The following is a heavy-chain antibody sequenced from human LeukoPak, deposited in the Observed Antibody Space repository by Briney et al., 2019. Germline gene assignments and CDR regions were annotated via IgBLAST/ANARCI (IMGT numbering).Heavy chain of an antibody. J-gene: IGHJ3*01. Sequence: GEPLQISCKVSGSSFTSYCIGWVRQMPGKGLDWMGIIYPGDSGPTYSPSFQGQVTISVDKSINTAYLQWSSLQASDTAMYYCGMSGDRVPLQDDVFDVWGQGTMVTIST. V-gene: IGHV5-51*01. CDR2: IYPGDSGP. CDR3: GMSGDRVPLQDDVFDV. CDR1: GSSFTSYC. D-gene: IGHD1-26*01.